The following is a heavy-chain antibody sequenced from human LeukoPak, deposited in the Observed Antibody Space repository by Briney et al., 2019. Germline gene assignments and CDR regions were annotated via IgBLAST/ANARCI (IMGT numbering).Heavy chain of an antibody. CDR1: GFTFSSYW. J-gene: IGHJ4*02. CDR2: IKSDGSST. Sequence: GGSLRLSCAASGFTFSSYWMHWVRQAPGKGLVWVSHIKSDGSSTSYADSVKGRFTISRDNAKNTLYLQMNSLRAEDTAVYYCARDRGYTQDYWGQGTLVTVSS. V-gene: IGHV3-74*01. CDR3: ARDRGYTQDY. D-gene: IGHD5-12*01.